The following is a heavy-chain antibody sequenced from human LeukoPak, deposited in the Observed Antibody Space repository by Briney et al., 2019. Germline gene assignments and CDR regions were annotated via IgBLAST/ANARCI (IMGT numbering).Heavy chain of an antibody. CDR3: ATSYYYGSGSYNQFDY. CDR1: GGSFSGYG. J-gene: IGHJ4*02. CDR2: INHSGST. D-gene: IGHD3-10*01. V-gene: IGHV4-34*01. Sequence: SETLSLTCAVYGGSFSGYGWSWIRQPPGRGLEWIGEINHSGSTNYSPSLSSRVTISVDTSKNQFSLKLSSVTAADTAVYYCATSYYYGSGSYNQFDYWGQGTLVTVSS.